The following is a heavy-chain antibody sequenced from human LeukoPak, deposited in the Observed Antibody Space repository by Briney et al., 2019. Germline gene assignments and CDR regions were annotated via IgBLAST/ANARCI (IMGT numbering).Heavy chain of an antibody. CDR2: LYSDGNT. J-gene: IGHJ4*02. V-gene: IGHV3-53*01. Sequence: GGSLRLSCAASGFTFITNDMTWVRQAPGKGLEWVSVLYSDGNTKYADSVQGRFTISRDDSKNTLYLEMNSLSPDDTAVYYCARGVEPLAANTLAYWGQGTLVTVSS. CDR1: GFTFITND. CDR3: ARGVEPLAANTLAY. D-gene: IGHD1-14*01.